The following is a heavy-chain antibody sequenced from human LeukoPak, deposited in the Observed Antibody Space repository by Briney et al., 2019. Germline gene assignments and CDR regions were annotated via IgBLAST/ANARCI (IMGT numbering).Heavy chain of an antibody. J-gene: IGHJ1*01. CDR1: GFTVSSNY. CDR2: IYSGGST. D-gene: IGHD5-18*01. V-gene: IGHV3-53*01. CDR3: ARDSDTAMVVTRPGGFQH. Sequence: GGSLRLSCAASGFTVSSNYMSWVRQAPGKGLEWVSVIYSGGSTYYADSVKGRFTISRDNSKNSLYLQMNSLRAEDTAVYYCARDSDTAMVVTRPGGFQHWGQGTLVTVSS.